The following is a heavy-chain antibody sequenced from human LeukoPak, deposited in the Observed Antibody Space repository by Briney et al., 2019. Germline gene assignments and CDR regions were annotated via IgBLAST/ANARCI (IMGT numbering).Heavy chain of an antibody. J-gene: IGHJ3*02. V-gene: IGHV3-21*01. CDR1: GFTFSSYS. CDR3: ARDDDFWSGYYPSYAFDI. D-gene: IGHD3-3*01. CDR2: ISSTSSYI. Sequence: PGGSLRLSCAASGFTFSSYSMNWVRQAPGKGLEWVSSISSTSSYIYYADSVKGRFTISRDNAKNSLYLQMNSLRAEDTAVYYCARDDDFWSGYYPSYAFDIWGQGTMVTVSS.